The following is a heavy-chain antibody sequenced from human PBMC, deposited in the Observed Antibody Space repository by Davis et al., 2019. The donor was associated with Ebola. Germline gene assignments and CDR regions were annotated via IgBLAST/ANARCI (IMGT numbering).Heavy chain of an antibody. J-gene: IGHJ6*02. CDR3: ARVGLYCSSTSCLRSYYYYGMDV. D-gene: IGHD2-2*01. CDR1: GGSFSGYY. Sequence: PSETLSLTCAVYGGSFSGYYWSWIRQPPGKGLEWIGEINHSGSTNYNPSLKSRVTISVDTSKNQFSLKLSSVTAADTAVYYCARVGLYCSSTSCLRSYYYYGMDVWGQGTTVTVSS. V-gene: IGHV4-34*01. CDR2: INHSGST.